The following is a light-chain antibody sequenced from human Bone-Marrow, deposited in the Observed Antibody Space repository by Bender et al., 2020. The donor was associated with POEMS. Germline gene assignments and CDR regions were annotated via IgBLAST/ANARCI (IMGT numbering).Light chain of an antibody. CDR3: SSYTYINTLEGGV. CDR1: SSNIGAHA. V-gene: IGLV1-44*01. CDR2: SSH. Sequence: QSVLTQPPSASGTPGQRVTISCSGGSSNIGAHAVNWYQHLPGTAPKLLIYSSHRRPSEVPDRFSGSRSGTSASLAISGLQSEDEADYYCSSYTYINTLEGGVFGGGTKLTVL. J-gene: IGLJ2*01.